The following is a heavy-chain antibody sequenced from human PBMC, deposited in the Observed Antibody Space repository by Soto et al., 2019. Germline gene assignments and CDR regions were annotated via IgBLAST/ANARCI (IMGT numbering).Heavy chain of an antibody. CDR3: AVGVGVDTTCFQH. J-gene: IGHJ1*01. Sequence: QVQLVESGGGVVQPGRSLRLSCAASGFTFSSYGMHWVRQAPGKGLEWVAVISYDGSDKYYADSVKGRFTISRDNSNNTLDLQMDSLRAEDTAGDYCAVGVGVDTTCFQHWGQGRLVTVSS. D-gene: IGHD2-15*01. V-gene: IGHV3-30*03. CDR2: ISYDGSDK. CDR1: GFTFSSYG.